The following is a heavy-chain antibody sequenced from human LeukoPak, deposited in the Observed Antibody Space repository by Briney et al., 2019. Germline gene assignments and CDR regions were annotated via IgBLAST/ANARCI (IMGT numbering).Heavy chain of an antibody. V-gene: IGHV3-15*01. J-gene: IGHJ4*02. CDR2: IKSRPNGGTT. CDR1: GGTFTNAW. D-gene: IGHD4-17*01. Sequence: GGTLRLSCAASGGTFTNAWMDWVRQAPGKGLEWVGRIKSRPNGGTTDYAEHVQGRVHISRQDSKNTLYLHMSSLKTEDTAMYYCITVSNPVTNWGQGTPVTVSS. CDR3: ITVSNPVTN.